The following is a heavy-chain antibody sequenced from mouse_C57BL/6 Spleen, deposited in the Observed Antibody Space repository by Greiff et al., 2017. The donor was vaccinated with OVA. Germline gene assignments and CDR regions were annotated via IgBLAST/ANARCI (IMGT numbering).Heavy chain of an antibody. Sequence: EVKLMESGEGLVKPGGSLKLSCAASGFTFSSYAMSWVRQTPEKRLEWVAYISSGGDYIYYADTVKGRFTISRDNARNTLYLQMSSLKSEDTAMYYCTRDYDGSSSYAMDYWGQGTSVTVSS. J-gene: IGHJ4*01. V-gene: IGHV5-9-1*02. D-gene: IGHD1-1*01. CDR3: TRDYDGSSSYAMDY. CDR1: GFTFSSYA. CDR2: ISSGGDYI.